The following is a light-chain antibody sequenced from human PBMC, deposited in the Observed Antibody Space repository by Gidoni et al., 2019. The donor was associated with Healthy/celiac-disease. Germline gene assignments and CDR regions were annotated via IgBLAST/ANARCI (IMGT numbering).Light chain of an antibody. CDR3: QQYGSSPLT. CDR1: QSVSRSY. Sequence: EMVLTQSPGTLSLSPGERATISCRASQSVSRSYLAWYQQKPGQAPRLLIYGASSRATGIPDRFSGSGSGTDFTITISRLEPEDFAVYYCQQYGSSPLTCGGGTKVEIK. V-gene: IGKV3-20*01. CDR2: GAS. J-gene: IGKJ4*01.